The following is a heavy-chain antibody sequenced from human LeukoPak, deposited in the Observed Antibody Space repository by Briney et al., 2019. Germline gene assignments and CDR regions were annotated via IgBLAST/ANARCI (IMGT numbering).Heavy chain of an antibody. D-gene: IGHD3-10*01. V-gene: IGHV4-34*01. CDR2: INHSGST. CDR1: GGSFSGYY. Sequence: SETLSLTCAVYGGSFSGYYWSWIRQPPGKGLEWIGEINHSGSTNYNPSLKSRVTISVDTSKNQFSLKLSSVTAADTAVYYCARRRFREVRGVIVRKPNWFDPWGQGTLVTVSS. CDR3: ARRRFREVRGVIVRKPNWFDP. J-gene: IGHJ5*02.